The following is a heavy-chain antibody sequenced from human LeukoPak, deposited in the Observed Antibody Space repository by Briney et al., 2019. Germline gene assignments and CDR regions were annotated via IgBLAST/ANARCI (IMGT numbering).Heavy chain of an antibody. Sequence: SETLSLTCTVSGGSISSYYWSWIRQPLGKGLEWIGYIYYSGSTNYNPSLKSRVTISVDTSKNQFSLKLSSVTAADTAVYYCARVVAARTYYMDVWGKGTTVTVSS. J-gene: IGHJ6*03. CDR2: IYYSGST. CDR3: ARVVAARTYYMDV. D-gene: IGHD6-6*01. V-gene: IGHV4-59*01. CDR1: GGSISSYY.